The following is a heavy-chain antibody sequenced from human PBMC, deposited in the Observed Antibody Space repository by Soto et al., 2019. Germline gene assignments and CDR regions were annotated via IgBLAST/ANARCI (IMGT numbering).Heavy chain of an antibody. CDR1: GYTFTSYG. J-gene: IGHJ4*02. D-gene: IGHD1-26*01. Sequence: ASVNVSCKASGYTFTSYGISWVRQAPGQGLEWMGWISAYNGNTNYAQKLQGRVTMTTDTSTSTAYMELRSLRSDDTAVYYCARIRVGATDNYFDYWGQGTLVTVSS. V-gene: IGHV1-18*01. CDR2: ISAYNGNT. CDR3: ARIRVGATDNYFDY.